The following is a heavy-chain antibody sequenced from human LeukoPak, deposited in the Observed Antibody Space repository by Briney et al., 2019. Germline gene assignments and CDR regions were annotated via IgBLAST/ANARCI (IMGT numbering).Heavy chain of an antibody. V-gene: IGHV3-23*01. D-gene: IGHD2-2*01. J-gene: IGHJ6*02. CDR2: FSVSSGNT. CDR3: AKENGYCSSTSCYYYYGMDV. CDR1: GFTFSNYA. Sequence: GGSLRLSCAASGFTFSNYAMHWVRQAPGRGLEWVSTFSVSSGNTYYADSVRGRFTISRDTSKNTLYLQMSSLRGEDTAVYYCAKENGYCSSTSCYYYYGMDVWGQGTTVTVSS.